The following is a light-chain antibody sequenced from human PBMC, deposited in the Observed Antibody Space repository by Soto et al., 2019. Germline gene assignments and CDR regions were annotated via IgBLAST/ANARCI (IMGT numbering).Light chain of an antibody. CDR3: QQYGSSPPNT. J-gene: IGKJ2*01. Sequence: EVVLTQSPGTLSLSPGERATLSCRASQSISNNYLAWYQQKPGQSPKILIFGSSARATGIPDRFSGSGSGTDLTLTIRSREPEDFAVYYCQQYGSSPPNTFGQGTKLEIK. CDR2: GSS. V-gene: IGKV3-20*01. CDR1: QSISNNY.